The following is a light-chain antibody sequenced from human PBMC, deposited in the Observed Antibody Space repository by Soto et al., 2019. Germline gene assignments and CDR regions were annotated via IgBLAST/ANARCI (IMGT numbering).Light chain of an antibody. J-gene: IGKJ4*01. Sequence: DIQMTQSPSSLSASLGDRVTITCRASQGIGVYLAWFQQKPGHAPKLLIYAASTLQSGVPSRFSGSGSGTDFTLTVSSLQPEDVATYYCQKYNSAPLTFGGGTRVEIK. CDR3: QKYNSAPLT. V-gene: IGKV1-27*01. CDR2: AAS. CDR1: QGIGVY.